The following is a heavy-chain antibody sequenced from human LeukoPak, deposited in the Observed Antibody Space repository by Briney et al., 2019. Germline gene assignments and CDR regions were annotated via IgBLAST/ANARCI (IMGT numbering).Heavy chain of an antibody. CDR1: GLIFSNGW. CDR3: ARGGATAAGPFDY. D-gene: IGHD6-13*01. CDR2: IKQDGSEK. J-gene: IGHJ4*02. V-gene: IGHV3-7*03. Sequence: GGSLRLSCAASGLIFSNGWMNWVRQAPGKGLEWVANIKQDGSEKFYVDSVKGRFTISRDNAENSLFLQMNSLRAEDTAMYYCARGGATAAGPFDYWGQGTLVTVSS.